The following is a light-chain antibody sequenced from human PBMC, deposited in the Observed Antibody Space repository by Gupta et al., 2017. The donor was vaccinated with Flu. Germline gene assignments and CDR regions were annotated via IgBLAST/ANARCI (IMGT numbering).Light chain of an antibody. CDR3: QAGDSSTVVV. CDR2: QDN. CDR1: KVGNKY. V-gene: IGLV3-1*01. J-gene: IGLJ2*01. Sequence: PGKTASITCSGDKVGNKYACWYQQRPGHSPLLLIFQDNKRPAGIPGRFSGSNSGNTATLTISETQAMDEADYYCQAGDSSTVVVFGGGTKLTVL.